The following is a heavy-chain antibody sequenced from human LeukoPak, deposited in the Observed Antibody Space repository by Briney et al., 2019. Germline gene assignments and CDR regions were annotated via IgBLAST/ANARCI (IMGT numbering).Heavy chain of an antibody. CDR1: GFAFSVYA. CDR3: AKPISGGLAVTADWFHP. CDR2: INANSGTT. V-gene: IGHV3-23*01. D-gene: IGHD6-19*01. J-gene: IGHJ5*01. Sequence: GGSLRLSCTASGFAFSVYAMSWLRQPPGKGLEWVSTINANSGTTSYVASVRGRFTISRDNSKNTLYLQLNTLRADDTATYYCAKPISGGLAVTADWFHPWGQGTLVVVSS.